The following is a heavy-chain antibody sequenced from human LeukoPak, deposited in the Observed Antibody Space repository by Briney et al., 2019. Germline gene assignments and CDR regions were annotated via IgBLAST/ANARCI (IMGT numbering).Heavy chain of an antibody. Sequence: GRSLRLSCAASGFTFSTYAMSWVRQAPGKGLEWVSAISASGGSTYYADSVKGRFSISRDNSKNTLFLQMNSLRAEDTAVYYCAKIYDYIWGGYRYTESFAFDIWGQGTMVTVSS. V-gene: IGHV3-23*01. CDR3: AKIYDYIWGGYRYTESFAFDI. CDR1: GFTFSTYA. D-gene: IGHD3-16*02. CDR2: ISASGGST. J-gene: IGHJ3*02.